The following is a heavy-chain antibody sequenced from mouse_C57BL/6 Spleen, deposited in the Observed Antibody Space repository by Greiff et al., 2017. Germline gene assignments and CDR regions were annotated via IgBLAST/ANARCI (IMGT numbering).Heavy chain of an antibody. J-gene: IGHJ1*03. Sequence: DVQLVESEGGLVQPGSSMKLSCTASGFTFSDYYMAWVRQVPEKGLEWVANINYDGSSTYYLDSLKSRFIISRDNAKNILYLQMSSLKSEDTATYYCAREASSYGYFDVWGTGTTVTVSS. D-gene: IGHD1-1*01. CDR3: AREASSYGYFDV. CDR2: INYDGSST. V-gene: IGHV5-16*01. CDR1: GFTFSDYY.